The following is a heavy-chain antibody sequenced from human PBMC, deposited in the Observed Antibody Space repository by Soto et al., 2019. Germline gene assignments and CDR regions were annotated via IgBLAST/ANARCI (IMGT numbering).Heavy chain of an antibody. V-gene: IGHV4-34*01. Sequence: QVQLQQWGAGLLKPSETLSLTCAVYGGSFSGYYWSWIRQPPGKGLEWIGEINHSGSTNYNPSLKSRVTISVDTSKNQFSLKLSSVTAADTAVYYCARADIVVVVAAPRTDAFDILGQGTMVTVSS. CDR2: INHSGST. D-gene: IGHD2-15*01. CDR1: GGSFSGYY. J-gene: IGHJ3*02. CDR3: ARADIVVVVAAPRTDAFDI.